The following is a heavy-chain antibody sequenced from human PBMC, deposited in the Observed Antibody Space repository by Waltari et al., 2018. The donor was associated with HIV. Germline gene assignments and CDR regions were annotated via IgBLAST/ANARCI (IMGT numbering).Heavy chain of an antibody. CDR2: VFYNETT. D-gene: IGHD3-3*01. J-gene: IGHJ4*02. Sequence: VQLFESGPGLVRPSQTLSLTCTVSGDSFISPSYHWAWIRQTPGEGLEWIGHVFYNETTSVKPSLKSRLSISIDKTKNQFSLKLDSVTAADTAVFFCARVSLDRKGSYTSYFFESWGGGISVTV. CDR1: GDSFISPSYH. V-gene: IGHV4-30-4*08. CDR3: ARVSLDRKGSYTSYFFES.